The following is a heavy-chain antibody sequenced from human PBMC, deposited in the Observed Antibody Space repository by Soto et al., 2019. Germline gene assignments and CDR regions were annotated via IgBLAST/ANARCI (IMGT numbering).Heavy chain of an antibody. CDR3: AKAREVTLVRISLAK. Sequence: GGSLRLSCGASGFAFSSYSMNWGRQAPGKGLEGVSYISSSSRYIYYADSVKGRFTISRDNAKNSLYLQMNSLRAEDTAIYYCAKAREVTLVRISLAKWGQGTLVTVSS. V-gene: IGHV3-21*04. D-gene: IGHD3-10*01. CDR1: GFAFSSYS. J-gene: IGHJ4*02. CDR2: ISSSSRYI.